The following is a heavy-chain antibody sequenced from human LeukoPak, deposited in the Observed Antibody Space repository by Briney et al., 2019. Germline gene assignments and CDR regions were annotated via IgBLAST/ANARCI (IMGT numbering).Heavy chain of an antibody. Sequence: SETLSLTCTVSGGSISSYYWSWIRQPPGKGLEWIGYIYYSGSTNYNPSLKSRVTISVDTSKNQFSLKLSSVTAADTAVYYCARDLTVTNWFDPWGQGTLVTVSS. CDR2: IYYSGST. D-gene: IGHD4-11*01. V-gene: IGHV4-59*01. J-gene: IGHJ5*02. CDR1: GGSISSYY. CDR3: ARDLTVTNWFDP.